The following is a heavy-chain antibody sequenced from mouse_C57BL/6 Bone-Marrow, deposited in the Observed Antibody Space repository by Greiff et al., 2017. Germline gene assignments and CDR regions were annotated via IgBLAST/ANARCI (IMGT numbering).Heavy chain of an antibody. CDR1: GYTFTDYY. J-gene: IGHJ3*01. CDR3: ARCRGAYYSNYFWFAY. D-gene: IGHD2-5*01. Sequence: VQLQQSGPELVKPGASVKISCKASGYTFTDYYMNWVKQSHGKSLEWIGDINPNNGGTSYNQKFKGKATLTVDKSSSTAYMELRSLTSEDSAVYCCARCRGAYYSNYFWFAYWGQGTLVTVSA. CDR2: INPNNGGT. V-gene: IGHV1-26*01.